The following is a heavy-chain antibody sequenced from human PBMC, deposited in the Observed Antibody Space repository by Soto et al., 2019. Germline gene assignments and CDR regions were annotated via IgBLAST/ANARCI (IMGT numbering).Heavy chain of an antibody. Sequence: GGSLRLSCAASGFTFSSYAMHWVRQAPGKGLEWVAVISYDGSNKYYADSVKGRFTISRDNSKNTLYLQMNSLRAEDTAVYYCARDTYGSGSYVGTSGYFDYWGQGTLVTVSS. D-gene: IGHD3-10*01. J-gene: IGHJ4*02. V-gene: IGHV3-30-3*01. CDR3: ARDTYGSGSYVGTSGYFDY. CDR2: ISYDGSNK. CDR1: GFTFSSYA.